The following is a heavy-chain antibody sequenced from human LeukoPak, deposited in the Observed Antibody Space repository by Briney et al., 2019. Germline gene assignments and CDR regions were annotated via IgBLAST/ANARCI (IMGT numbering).Heavy chain of an antibody. V-gene: IGHV1-2*06. Sequence: ASVKVSCKASGYTFTGYYMHWVRQAPGQGLEWMGRINPNSGGTNYAQKFQGRVTMTRDTSISTAYMELSRLRSDDTAVYYCARVWLGYCTNGVCQFDYWGQGTLVTVSS. CDR1: GYTFTGYY. CDR2: INPNSGGT. D-gene: IGHD2-8*01. J-gene: IGHJ4*02. CDR3: ARVWLGYCTNGVCQFDY.